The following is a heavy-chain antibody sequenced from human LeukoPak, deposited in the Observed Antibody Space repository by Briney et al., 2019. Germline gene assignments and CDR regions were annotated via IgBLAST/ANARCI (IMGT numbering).Heavy chain of an antibody. Sequence: PGGSLRLSCAASGFTFXTXXXNXVXXXPGXXLXWXSYISSSGSTKYYADSVKGRFTISRDNAKNSLFLQMNSLGAEDTAVYYCARDRAVGDIVLDYWGQGTLVTVSS. CDR1: GFTFXTXX. D-gene: IGHD5-12*01. V-gene: IGHV3-48*03. CDR3: ARDRAVGDIVLDY. J-gene: IGHJ4*02. CDR2: ISSSGSTK.